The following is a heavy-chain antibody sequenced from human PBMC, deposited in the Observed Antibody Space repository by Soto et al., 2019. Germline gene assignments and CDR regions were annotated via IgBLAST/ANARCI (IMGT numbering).Heavy chain of an antibody. CDR1: EFTFSNYA. CDR2: ISYGGGTT. Sequence: EVQLLESGGGLVQPGGSLRLSCAASEFTFSNYAMSWVRQAPGKGLEWVSAISYGGGTTYYADSVKGRFTISRDNSKNTLYLQMNSLRAEDTAVYCCAKNPGYYYDSTGYHFAYWGQGTLVTVSS. J-gene: IGHJ4*02. D-gene: IGHD3-22*01. V-gene: IGHV3-23*01. CDR3: AKNPGYYYDSTGYHFAY.